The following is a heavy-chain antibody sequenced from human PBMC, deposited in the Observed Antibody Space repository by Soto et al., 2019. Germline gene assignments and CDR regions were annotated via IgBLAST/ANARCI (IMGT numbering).Heavy chain of an antibody. CDR1: GASFSGYS. J-gene: IGHJ4*02. D-gene: IGHD1-26*01. CDR3: ARVGANPSDY. Sequence: PSETLSLTCAVHGASFSGYSWSWIRQPPGKGLEWIGDIEHSGSTNYNSSLRSRVTISQDTSKNHFSLKLNSVTAADTAVYYCARVGANPSDYWGQGTLVTVSS. CDR2: IEHSGST. V-gene: IGHV4-34*01.